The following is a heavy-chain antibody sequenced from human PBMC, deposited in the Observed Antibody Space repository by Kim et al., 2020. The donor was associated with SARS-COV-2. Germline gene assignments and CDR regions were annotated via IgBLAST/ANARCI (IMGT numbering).Heavy chain of an antibody. D-gene: IGHD3-22*01. CDR2: IGTAGDP. CDR3: ARGNYYDSSGYYFYYGMDV. V-gene: IGHV3-13*05. J-gene: IGHJ6*02. CDR1: GFTFSRYD. Sequence: GGSLRLSCAASGFTFSRYDMHWVRQVTGKGLEWVSTIGTAGDPYYPGSVKGRFTISRENAKNSLYLQMNSLRAGDTAVYYCARGNYYDSSGYYFYYGMDVWGQGTTVTVSS.